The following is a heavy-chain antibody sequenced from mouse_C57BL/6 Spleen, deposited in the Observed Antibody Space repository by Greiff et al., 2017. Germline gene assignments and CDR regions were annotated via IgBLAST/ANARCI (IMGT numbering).Heavy chain of an antibody. CDR2: ISYDGSN. V-gene: IGHV3-6*01. J-gene: IGHJ2*01. Sequence: DVKLQESGPGLVKPSQSLSLTCSVTGYSITSGYYWNWIRQFPGNKLQWMGYISYDGSNNYNPSLKNRTSITRDTSKNQFFLKLNSVTTEDTATYYCARDHYGSSPDYWGQGTTLTVSS. CDR3: ARDHYGSSPDY. D-gene: IGHD1-1*01. CDR1: GYSITSGYY.